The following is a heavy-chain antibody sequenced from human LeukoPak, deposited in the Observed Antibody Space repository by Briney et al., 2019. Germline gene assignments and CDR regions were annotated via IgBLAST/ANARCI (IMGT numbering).Heavy chain of an antibody. V-gene: IGHV1-46*01. J-gene: IGHJ3*02. CDR1: GYTFTDYY. D-gene: IGHD7-27*01. CDR2: INPSGGST. CDR3: ARDGDAGAFDI. Sequence: GASVKVSCKASGYTFTDYYMHWVRQAPGQGLEWMGVINPSGGSTNHAQKFQGRVTMARDTSTSTVYMELSSLSSEDTAVYYCARDGDAGAFDIWGQGTMVTVSS.